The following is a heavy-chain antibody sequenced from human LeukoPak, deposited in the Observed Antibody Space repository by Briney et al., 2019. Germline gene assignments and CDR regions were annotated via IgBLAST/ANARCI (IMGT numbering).Heavy chain of an antibody. CDR3: ARDAMGGGFPVDY. J-gene: IGHJ4*02. Sequence: SETLSLTCTVSGYSISSGYYWGWIRQPPGKGLEWIGSIYHSGSTYYNPSLKSRVTISVDTSKNQFSLKLSSVTAADTAVYYCARDAMGGGFPVDYWGQGTLVTVSS. V-gene: IGHV4-38-2*02. D-gene: IGHD1-26*01. CDR1: GYSISSGYY. CDR2: IYHSGST.